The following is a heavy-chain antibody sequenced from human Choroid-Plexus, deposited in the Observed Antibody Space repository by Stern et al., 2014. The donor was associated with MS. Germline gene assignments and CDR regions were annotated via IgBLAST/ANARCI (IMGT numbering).Heavy chain of an antibody. J-gene: IGHJ5*02. Sequence: VQLVESGGGVVQPVRPLRLSCAASGFTFGSCAMHWVRQAPGKGLEWVAGVSYDGSNKYYADSVKGRFTVSRDNSQNTLYMQMSSLRAEDTAVYYCAKDRQYLTYFFDHWGQGSLVTVSS. CDR1: GFTFGSCA. V-gene: IGHV3-30*18. D-gene: IGHD2-8*01. CDR2: VSYDGSNK. CDR3: AKDRQYLTYFFDH.